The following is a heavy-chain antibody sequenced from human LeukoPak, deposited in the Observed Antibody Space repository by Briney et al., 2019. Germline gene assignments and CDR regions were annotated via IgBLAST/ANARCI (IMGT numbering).Heavy chain of an antibody. Sequence: GGSLRLSCAASGFTFNDFSMNWVRQAPGVGLEWVSSISGSGSYIYYAESVTGRSTISRDNTENALYLQMNGLRADDTAVYYCARAPVAGPSLIDSWGQGTLVTVSS. D-gene: IGHD2-21*01. CDR2: ISGSGSYI. CDR3: ARAPVAGPSLIDS. J-gene: IGHJ4*02. V-gene: IGHV3-21*01. CDR1: GFTFNDFS.